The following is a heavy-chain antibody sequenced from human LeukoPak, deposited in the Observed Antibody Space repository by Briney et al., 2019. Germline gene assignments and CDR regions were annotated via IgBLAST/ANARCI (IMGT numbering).Heavy chain of an antibody. J-gene: IGHJ4*02. CDR3: TRADPVPTPDY. V-gene: IGHV3-73*01. CDR1: GFTFSGSA. Sequence: PGGSLRLSCAASGFTFSGSAMHWVRQASGKGLEWVGRIRSKANSYATAYAASVKGRFTISRDDSKNTAYLQMNSLKIEDTAVYYCTRADPVPTPDYWGQGTLVTVSS. CDR2: IRSKANSYAT.